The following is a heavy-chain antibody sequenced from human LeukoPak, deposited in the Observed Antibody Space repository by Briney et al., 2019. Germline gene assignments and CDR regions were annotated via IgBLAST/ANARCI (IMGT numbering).Heavy chain of an antibody. D-gene: IGHD4-11*01. V-gene: IGHV4-4*07. J-gene: IGHJ6*03. Sequence: SETLSLTCTVSGGSVRSYYWCWIRQPAGKALEWIGRIYTSGSTSYNPSLKSRGTISVDKSKNQFSLKLSSVTAADTAMYYCARDSTVTTFNYMDVWGKGTTVTVSS. CDR1: GGSVRSYY. CDR3: ARDSTVTTFNYMDV. CDR2: IYTSGST.